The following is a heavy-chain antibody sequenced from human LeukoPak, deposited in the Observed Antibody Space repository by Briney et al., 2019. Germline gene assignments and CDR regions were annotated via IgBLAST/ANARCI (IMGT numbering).Heavy chain of an antibody. CDR2: IYYSGST. J-gene: IGHJ3*02. CDR3: ARFPLVFGAFDI. V-gene: IGHV4-59*01. D-gene: IGHD2-8*02. CDR1: GGSISSYY. Sequence: SETLSLTCAVSGGSISSYYWSWIRQPPGKGLEWIGYIYYSGSTNYNPSLKSRVTISVDTSKNQFSLKLSSVTAADTAVYYCARFPLVFGAFDIWGQGTMVTVSS.